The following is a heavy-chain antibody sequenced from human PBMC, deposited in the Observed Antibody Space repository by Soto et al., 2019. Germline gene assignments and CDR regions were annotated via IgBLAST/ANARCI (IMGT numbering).Heavy chain of an antibody. CDR2: IYYSGST. J-gene: IGHJ6*02. Sequence: PSETLSLTCTVSCDSISSGGYYWSWIRQHPGKGLEWIGYIYYSGSTYYNPSLKSRLTMSIDTSKNQFSLKLTSVTAADTAVYYCARDSSPREGYGMDVWGRGNTVTVS. CDR1: CDSISSGGYY. V-gene: IGHV4-31*03. D-gene: IGHD2-2*01. CDR3: ARDSSPREGYGMDV.